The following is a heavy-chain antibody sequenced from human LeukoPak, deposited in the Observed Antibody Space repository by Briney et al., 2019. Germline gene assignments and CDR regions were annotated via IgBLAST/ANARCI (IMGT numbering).Heavy chain of an antibody. CDR1: GFTVSSNY. CDR3: ARGGIVGATRGAFDI. Sequence: PGGSLRLSCAASGFTVSSNYMSWVRQAPGKGLEWVSVIYSGGGTYYADSVKGRFTISRDNSKNTLYLQMNSLRAEDTAVYYCARGGIVGATRGAFDIWGQGTMVTVSS. V-gene: IGHV3-53*01. J-gene: IGHJ3*02. CDR2: IYSGGGT. D-gene: IGHD1-26*01.